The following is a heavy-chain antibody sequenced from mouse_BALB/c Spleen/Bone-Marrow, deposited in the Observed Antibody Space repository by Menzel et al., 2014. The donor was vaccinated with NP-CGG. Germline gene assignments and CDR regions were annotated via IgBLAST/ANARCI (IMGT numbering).Heavy chain of an antibody. CDR3: ARSSSYDYDVGFAY. J-gene: IGHJ3*01. CDR1: GYSITRDYA. CDR2: ISYSGST. D-gene: IGHD2-4*01. Sequence: QESGPGLVKPSQSLSLTCIVTGYSITRDYAWNWIRQFPGNKLEWMGYISYSGSTTYNPSLESRISITRDTSKNQFFLQLNSVTTEDTATYYCARSSSYDYDVGFAYWGQGTLVTVSA. V-gene: IGHV3-2*02.